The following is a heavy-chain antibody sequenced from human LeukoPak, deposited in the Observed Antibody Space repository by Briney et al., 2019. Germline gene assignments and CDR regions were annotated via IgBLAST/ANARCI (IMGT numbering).Heavy chain of an antibody. V-gene: IGHV4-34*01. CDR1: GGSFSGYY. Sequence: KPSETLSLTCAVCGGSFSGYYWSWIRQPPGKGLKWIGEINHSGSANYNPSLKSRVTISVDTSKNQFSLKLSSVTAADTAVYYRARLGCSSTSCLFDYWGQGTLVTVSS. CDR3: ARLGCSSTSCLFDY. D-gene: IGHD2-2*01. J-gene: IGHJ4*02. CDR2: INHSGSA.